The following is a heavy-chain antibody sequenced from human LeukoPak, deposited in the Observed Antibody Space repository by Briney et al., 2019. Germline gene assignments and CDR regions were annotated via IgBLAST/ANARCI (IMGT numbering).Heavy chain of an antibody. D-gene: IGHD4-17*01. Sequence: GGSLRLSCAASGFTVRSNYMSWVRQAPGKGLEWVSVIYSGGSTYYADSVKGRFTISRDNSKNTLYLQMNSLRAEDTAVYYCASPSEDYGDYSDAFDIWGQGTMVTVSS. CDR2: IYSGGST. CDR1: GFTVRSNY. V-gene: IGHV3-53*01. J-gene: IGHJ3*02. CDR3: ASPSEDYGDYSDAFDI.